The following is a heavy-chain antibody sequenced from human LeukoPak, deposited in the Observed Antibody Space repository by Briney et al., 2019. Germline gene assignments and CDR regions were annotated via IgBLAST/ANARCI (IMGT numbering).Heavy chain of an antibody. J-gene: IGHJ4*02. CDR3: TTDRFSGSYDFDY. Sequence: PGGSLRLSCAASGFTFSSYGMSWVRQAPGKGLEWVSAISGSGGSTYYADSVKGRFTISRDNSKNTLYLQMNSLRAEDTAVYYCTTDRFSGSYDFDYWGQGTLVTVSS. V-gene: IGHV3-23*01. CDR1: GFTFSSYG. D-gene: IGHD1-26*01. CDR2: ISGSGGST.